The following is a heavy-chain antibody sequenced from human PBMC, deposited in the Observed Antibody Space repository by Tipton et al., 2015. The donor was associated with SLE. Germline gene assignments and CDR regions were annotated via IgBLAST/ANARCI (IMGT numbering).Heavy chain of an antibody. CDR1: GFTFDDYA. D-gene: IGHD6-13*01. J-gene: IGHJ4*02. CDR2: ISWNSGSI. V-gene: IGHV3-9*01. Sequence: YLRLSCAASGFTFDDYAMHWVRQAPGKGLEWVSGISWNSGSIGYADSVKGRFTISRDNAKNSLYLQMNSLRAEDTALYYCASGGSWFDYWGQGTLVTVSS. CDR3: ASGGSWFDY.